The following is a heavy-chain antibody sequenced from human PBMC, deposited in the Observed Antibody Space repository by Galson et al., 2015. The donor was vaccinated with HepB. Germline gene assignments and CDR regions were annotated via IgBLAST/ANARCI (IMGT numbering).Heavy chain of an antibody. CDR3: ARLYCSSTSCYSQDV. V-gene: IGHV3-21*01. Sequence: SLRLSCAASGFTFSSNSMNWVRQAPGKGLEWVSSISSCGGSLYYADSVKGRFTISRDNAKNSLYLQMNSLRAEDTAVYYCARLYCSSTSCYSQDVWGRGTTVTVSS. CDR1: GFTFSSNS. J-gene: IGHJ6*04. D-gene: IGHD2-2*01. CDR2: ISSCGGSL.